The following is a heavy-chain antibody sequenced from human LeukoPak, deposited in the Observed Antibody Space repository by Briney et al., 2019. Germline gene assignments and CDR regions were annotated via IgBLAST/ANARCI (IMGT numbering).Heavy chain of an antibody. CDR2: TYTDTSA. CDR3: ARESWGPVGP. D-gene: IGHD7-27*01. V-gene: IGHV3-66*02. J-gene: IGHJ5*02. Sequence: GGSLRLSCAASGFIVSNNHMSWVRQAPGKGLEWVSLTYTDTSAYYADSVKGRFTICRDNSKNTLNLQMNSLRVEDTAVYYCARESWGPVGPWGQGTLVTVSS. CDR1: GFIVSNNH.